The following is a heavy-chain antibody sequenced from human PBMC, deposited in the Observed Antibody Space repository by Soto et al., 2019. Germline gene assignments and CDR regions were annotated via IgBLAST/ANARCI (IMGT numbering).Heavy chain of an antibody. CDR2: ISYDGSNK. CDR3: ARSRYYYDSSGFHPLYYYYGMDV. Sequence: QVQLVESGGGVVQPGRSLRLSCAASGFTFSSYAMHWVRQAPGKGLEWVAVISYDGSNKYYADSVKGRFTISRDNFKNTLDLQMNSLRSEDTAVYYCARSRYYYDSSGFHPLYYYYGMDVWGQGTTVTVSS. CDR1: GFTFSSYA. D-gene: IGHD3-22*01. V-gene: IGHV3-30-3*01. J-gene: IGHJ6*02.